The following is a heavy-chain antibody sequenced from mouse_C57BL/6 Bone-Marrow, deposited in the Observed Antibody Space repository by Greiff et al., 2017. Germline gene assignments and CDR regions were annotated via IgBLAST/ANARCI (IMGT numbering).Heavy chain of an antibody. J-gene: IGHJ3*01. Sequence: EVHLVESGPGLVKPSQSLSLTCSVTGYSITSGYYWNWIRQFPGNKLEWMGYISYDGSNNYNPSLKNRISITRDTSKNQFFLKLNSVTTEDTATYYCARPIAYWGQGTLVTVSA. V-gene: IGHV3-6*01. CDR3: ARPIAY. CDR1: GYSITSGYY. CDR2: ISYDGSN.